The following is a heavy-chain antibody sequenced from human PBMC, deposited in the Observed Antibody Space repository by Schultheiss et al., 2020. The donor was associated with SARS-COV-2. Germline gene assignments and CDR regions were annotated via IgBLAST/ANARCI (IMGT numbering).Heavy chain of an antibody. J-gene: IGHJ4*02. V-gene: IGHV4-39*01. CDR3: ARQGSRYPLDY. Sequence: SQTLSLTCTVSGGSISSSSYYWGWIRQPPGKGLEWFGSIYYSGSTYYDPSLKSRVTISVDTSKNQFSLKLSSVTAADTAVYYCARQGSRYPLDYWGQGTLVTVAS. CDR1: GGSISSSSYY. D-gene: IGHD3-16*02. CDR2: IYYSGST.